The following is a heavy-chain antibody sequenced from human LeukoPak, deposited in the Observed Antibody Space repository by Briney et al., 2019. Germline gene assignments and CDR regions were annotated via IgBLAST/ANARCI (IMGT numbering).Heavy chain of an antibody. CDR1: GFTFSDYY. CDR2: ISSSGSTI. V-gene: IGHV3-11*01. J-gene: IGHJ2*01. Sequence: GGSLRLSCAASGFTFSDYYMSWIRQAPGKGLEWVSYISSSGSTIYYADSVKGRFTISRDNSKNTLYLQMNSLRADDTAVYYCAGGPSSSNWFFDLWGRGTLVTVSS. D-gene: IGHD6-6*01. CDR3: AGGPSSSNWFFDL.